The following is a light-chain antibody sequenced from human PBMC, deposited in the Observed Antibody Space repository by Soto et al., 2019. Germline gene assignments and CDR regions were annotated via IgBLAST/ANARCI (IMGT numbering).Light chain of an antibody. J-gene: IGLJ1*01. V-gene: IGLV2-14*01. CDR3: SSYTSSSTYV. CDR2: EVS. Sequence: QSALTQPASVSGSPGQSITISCTGTSSDVGGYNSVSWCQQHPGKAPKLMIYEVSNRPSGVSNRFSGSKSGNTASLTISGLQAEDEADYYCSSYTSSSTYVFGTGTKLTVL. CDR1: SSDVGGYNS.